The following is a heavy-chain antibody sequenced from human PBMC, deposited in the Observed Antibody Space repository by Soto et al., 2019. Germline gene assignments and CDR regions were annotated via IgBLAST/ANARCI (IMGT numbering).Heavy chain of an antibody. CDR2: ISYDGSNK. CDR3: AKDSRITMIVAPFDY. CDR1: GFTFSSYG. J-gene: IGHJ4*02. V-gene: IGHV3-30*18. D-gene: IGHD3-22*01. Sequence: QVQLVESGGGVVQPGRSLRLSCAASGFTFSSYGMHWVRQAQGKGLEWVAVISYDGSNKYYADSVKGRFTISRDNSKNTLYLQMNSLRAEDTAVYYCAKDSRITMIVAPFDYWGQGTLVTVSS.